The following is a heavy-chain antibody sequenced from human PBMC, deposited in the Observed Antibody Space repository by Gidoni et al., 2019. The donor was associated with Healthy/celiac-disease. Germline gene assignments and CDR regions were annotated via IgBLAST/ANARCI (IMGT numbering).Heavy chain of an antibody. V-gene: IGHV4-59*08. Sequence: QVQLQESGPGLVKPSETLSLTCTVSGVSISSYYWSWIRQPPGKGQEWIGYIYYSGSTNYDPSLKNRGTITVDTSKNQFSLKLSSVTAADTAVDYCARHVDMVRGVTGVYWYFDLWGRGTLVTVSA. CDR3: ARHVDMVRGVTGVYWYFDL. CDR1: GVSISSYY. D-gene: IGHD3-10*01. CDR2: IYYSGST. J-gene: IGHJ2*01.